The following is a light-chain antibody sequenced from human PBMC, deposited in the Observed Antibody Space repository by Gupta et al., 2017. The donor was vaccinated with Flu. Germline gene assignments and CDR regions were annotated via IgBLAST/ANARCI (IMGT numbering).Light chain of an antibody. V-gene: IGLV2-8*01. CDR3: GSYAGLNNLM. Sequence: QSDLTQPHSASGSPGQSITTYCTGTSDNIGSYNYVSWYQQHPGKAPKLLIYEVNKRPSGVPDRFSGSKAGTTAPLTVAVLRVEDAATYYGGSYAGLNNLMFGGGTKVTVL. CDR1: SDNIGSYNY. CDR2: EVN. J-gene: IGLJ3*02.